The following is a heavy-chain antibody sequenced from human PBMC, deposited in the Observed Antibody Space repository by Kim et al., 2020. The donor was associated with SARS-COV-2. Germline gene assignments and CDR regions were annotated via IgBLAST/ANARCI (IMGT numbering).Heavy chain of an antibody. D-gene: IGHD6-19*01. J-gene: IGHJ1*01. CDR2: INHSGST. V-gene: IGHV4-34*01. CDR3: ARGPVSSGWYAFGYFPH. Sequence: SETLSLTCAVYGGSFSGYYWSWIRQPPGKGLEWIGEINHSGSTNYNPSLKSRVTISVDTSKNQFSLKLSSVTAADTAVYYCARGPVSSGWYAFGYFPHWG. CDR1: GGSFSGYY.